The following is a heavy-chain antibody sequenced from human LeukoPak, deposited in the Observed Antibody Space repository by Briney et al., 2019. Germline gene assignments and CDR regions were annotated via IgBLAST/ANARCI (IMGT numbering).Heavy chain of an antibody. V-gene: IGHV3-53*01. CDR1: GFTVSTNY. CDR2: IYSGGST. CDR3: ARSPRIYDSSGYYLVEYFDL. D-gene: IGHD3-22*01. J-gene: IGHJ2*01. Sequence: PGGSLRLSCAASGFTVSTNYMSWGRPAPGEGLEWVSIIYSGGSTSYADSVKGRFTTSRDISKNTLFLQMSSLRAEDTAVYYCARSPRIYDSSGYYLVEYFDLWGRGTLVTVSS.